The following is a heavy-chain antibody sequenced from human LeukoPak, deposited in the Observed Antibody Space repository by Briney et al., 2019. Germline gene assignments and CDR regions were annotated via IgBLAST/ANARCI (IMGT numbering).Heavy chain of an antibody. CDR1: GFIFSDYY. D-gene: IGHD2-15*01. J-gene: IGHJ4*02. CDR3: ARDVCSGASCLRGPMDY. Sequence: GGSLRLSCAASGFIFSDYYMSWIRQAPGKGLEWVAVISYDGSNKYYADSVKGRFTISRDNAKNMVYLEMNSLRAEDTAVYYCARDVCSGASCLRGPMDYWGQGTLVTVSS. CDR2: ISYDGSNK. V-gene: IGHV3-30-3*01.